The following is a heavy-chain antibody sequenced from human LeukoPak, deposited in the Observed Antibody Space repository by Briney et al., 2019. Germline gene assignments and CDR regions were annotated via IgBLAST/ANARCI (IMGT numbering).Heavy chain of an antibody. CDR3: ARDAVGYSSGWYGNWFDP. D-gene: IGHD6-19*01. J-gene: IGHJ5*02. V-gene: IGHV3-21*01. CDR1: GFTFSSYS. CDR2: ISSSSSYI. Sequence: GGSLRLSCAASGFTFSSYSMNWVRQAPGKGLDCVSSISSSSSYIYYADSVKGRFTISRDNAKNSLYLQMNSLRAEDTAVYYCARDAVGYSSGWYGNWFDPWGQGTLVTVSS.